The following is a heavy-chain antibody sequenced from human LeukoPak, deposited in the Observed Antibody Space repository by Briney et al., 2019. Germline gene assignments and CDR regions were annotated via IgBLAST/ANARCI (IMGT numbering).Heavy chain of an antibody. CDR3: ARVGIAAAGDAFDI. CDR2: MNPNSGNT. D-gene: IGHD6-13*01. CDR1: GYTFTSYD. Sequence: GASVKVSCKASGYTFTSYDINWVRQATGQGLEWMGWMNPNSGNTGYAQKFQGRVTITRNTSISTAYMELSSLRSEDTAVYYCARVGIAAAGDAFDIWGQGTMVTVSS. J-gene: IGHJ3*02. V-gene: IGHV1-8*03.